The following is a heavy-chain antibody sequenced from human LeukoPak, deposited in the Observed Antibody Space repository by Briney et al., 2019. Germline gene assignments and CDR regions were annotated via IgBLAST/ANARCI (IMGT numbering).Heavy chain of an antibody. J-gene: IGHJ6*04. D-gene: IGHD3-10*02. V-gene: IGHV3-7*01. Sequence: GGSLRLSCAASGFTSSSYLMSWVRQAPGKGLEWVGNIKQDGSEKYYVDSVKGRFTISRGNAKNTLYLQMNTLRAEDTAVYYCAELGITMIGGVWGKGTTVTISS. CDR3: AELGITMIGGV. CDR1: GFTSSSYL. CDR2: IKQDGSEK.